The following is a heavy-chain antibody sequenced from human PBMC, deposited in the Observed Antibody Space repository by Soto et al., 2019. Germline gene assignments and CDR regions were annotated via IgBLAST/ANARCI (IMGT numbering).Heavy chain of an antibody. D-gene: IGHD6-19*01. CDR1: VGSISSGGYS. J-gene: IGHJ3*02. V-gene: IGHV4-30-2*01. CDR3: ARGGAGSRHPDDAFDI. Sequence: TLSLNCAVSVGSISSGGYSWIWIRQPPGKGLEWIGYIYHSGSTYYNPSLKSRVTISVDRSKNQFSLKLRSVTAADTAVYYCARGGAGSRHPDDAFDIWGQGTMVTVSS. CDR2: IYHSGST.